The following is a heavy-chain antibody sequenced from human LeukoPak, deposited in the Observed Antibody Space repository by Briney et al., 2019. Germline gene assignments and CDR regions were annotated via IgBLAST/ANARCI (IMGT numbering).Heavy chain of an antibody. Sequence: GGSLRLSCAASGFKLGSFSMGWVRQAPGKGLERLSYIPSSSSATYYADALMGRFTISRDNDKNSLYLQINSLRVDDTAVYYCARAIASYGDSAFWGQGTLVTVSS. CDR1: GFKLGSFS. CDR2: IPSSSSAT. CDR3: ARAIASYGDSAF. V-gene: IGHV3-48*04. D-gene: IGHD5-18*01. J-gene: IGHJ4*02.